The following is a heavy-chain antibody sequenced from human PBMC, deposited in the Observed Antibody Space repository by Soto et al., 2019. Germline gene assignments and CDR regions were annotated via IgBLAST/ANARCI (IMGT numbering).Heavy chain of an antibody. D-gene: IGHD5-12*01. Sequence: HPGGSLRLSCAASGFTFSSYEMDWVRQAPGKGLEWVSYISSSGSTIYYADSVKGRFTISRDNAKNSLYLQMNSLRAEDTAVYYCARDRGRWLQFQYYFDYWGQGTLVTVSS. V-gene: IGHV3-48*03. CDR3: ARDRGRWLQFQYYFDY. J-gene: IGHJ4*02. CDR1: GFTFSSYE. CDR2: ISSSGSTI.